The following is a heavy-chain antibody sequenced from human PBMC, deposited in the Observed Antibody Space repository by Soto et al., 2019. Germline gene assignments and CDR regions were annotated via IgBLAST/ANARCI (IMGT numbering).Heavy chain of an antibody. CDR1: GGTLSTYT. Sequence: QGLLVQSGAEVKRPGSSVKVSCKAPGGTLSTYTLTWLRQAPGQGPEWMGRIIPALHMQEYAQHFQGRVTITADTSTSTAYMELHSLRSDDTAVYYCAAVAGTSAFVGYFEFWGQGTLVTVAS. J-gene: IGHJ4*02. D-gene: IGHD6-19*01. CDR3: AAVAGTSAFVGYFEF. V-gene: IGHV1-69*02. CDR2: IIPALHMQ.